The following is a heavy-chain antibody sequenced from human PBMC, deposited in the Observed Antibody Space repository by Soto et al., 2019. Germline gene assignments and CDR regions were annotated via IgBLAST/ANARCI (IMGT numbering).Heavy chain of an antibody. CDR3: ARAPRGAARPYHFDY. D-gene: IGHD6-6*01. CDR1: GFTFSSYP. CDR2: ISYDGSNK. Sequence: GGSLRLSCEASGFTFSSYPMHWVRQAPGKGLEWVAVISYDGSNKFYADSVKGRFTISRDNSKNTLYLQVNSLRAEDTAVYYCARAPRGAARPYHFDYWGQGTLVTVSS. V-gene: IGHV3-30-3*01. J-gene: IGHJ4*02.